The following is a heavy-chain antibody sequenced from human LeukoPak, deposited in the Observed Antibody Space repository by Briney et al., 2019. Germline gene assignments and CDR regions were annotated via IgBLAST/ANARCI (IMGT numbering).Heavy chain of an antibody. D-gene: IGHD5-18*01. V-gene: IGHV3-23*01. J-gene: IGHJ4*02. CDR3: ARGEPDTAMVNFDY. CDR1: GFTFGGYP. Sequence: PGGSLRLSGAAFGFTFGGYPMSWFRQAPGKGLEWFPAISGSGGSTYYADSVKGRFTISRDNAKNSLYLQMNSLKAEDTAVYYCARGEPDTAMVNFDYWGQGTLVTVSS. CDR2: ISGSGGST.